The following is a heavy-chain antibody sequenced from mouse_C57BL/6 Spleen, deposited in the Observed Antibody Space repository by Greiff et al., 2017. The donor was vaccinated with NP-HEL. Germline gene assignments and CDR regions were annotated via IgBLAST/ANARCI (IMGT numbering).Heavy chain of an antibody. CDR2: IDPSDSET. CDR3: ARDGVTGTYGWYFDV. D-gene: IGHD4-1*01. CDR1: GYTFTSYW. Sequence: VQLQQPGAELVRPGSSVKLSCKASGYTFTSYWMHWVKQRPIQGLEWIGNIDPSDSETHYNQKFKDKATLTVDKSSSTAYMQLSSLTSEDSAVYYCARDGVTGTYGWYFDVWGTGTTVTVSS. V-gene: IGHV1-52*01. J-gene: IGHJ1*03.